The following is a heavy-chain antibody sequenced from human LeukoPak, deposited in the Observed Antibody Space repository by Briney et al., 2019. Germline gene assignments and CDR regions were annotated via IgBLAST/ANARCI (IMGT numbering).Heavy chain of an antibody. CDR3: ARDSSPEDYYYYYGMDV. CDR1: GYTFTGYY. J-gene: IGHJ6*02. CDR2: INPNSGGT. V-gene: IGHV1-2*06. Sequence: ASVKVSCKASGYTFTGYYMHWVRQAPGQGLEWMGRINPNSGGTNYAQKLQGRVTMTTDTSTSTAYMELRSLRSDDTAVYYCARDSSPEDYYYYYGMDVWGQGTTVTVSS. D-gene: IGHD6-13*01.